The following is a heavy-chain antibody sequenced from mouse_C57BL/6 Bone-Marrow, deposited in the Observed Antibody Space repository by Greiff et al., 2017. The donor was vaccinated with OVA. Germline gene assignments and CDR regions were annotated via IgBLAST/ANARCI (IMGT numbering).Heavy chain of an antibody. J-gene: IGHJ2*02. CDR3: ARHRLVPLDY. V-gene: IGHV5-9*01. CDR1: GFTFSSYT. D-gene: IGHD1-1*02. Sequence: EVKVVESGGGLVKPGGSLKLSCAASGFTFSSYTMSWVRQTPEKRLEWVAIISGGGGNTYYPDSVKGRFTISRDNAKNTLYLLMSSLRSEDTALYYYARHRLVPLDYWGQGTSLTVSS. CDR2: ISGGGGNT.